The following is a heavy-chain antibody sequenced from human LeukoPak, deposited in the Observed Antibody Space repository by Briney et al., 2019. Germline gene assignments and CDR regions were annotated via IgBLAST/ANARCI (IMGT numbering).Heavy chain of an antibody. D-gene: IGHD2-2*01. CDR1: GFTFSSYG. J-gene: IGHJ4*02. V-gene: IGHV3-30*18. Sequence: GGSLRLSCAASGFTFSSYGMHWVRQAPGKGLEWGALISYDGSNKYYADSVKGRFTISRDNSKNTLYLQMNSLRAEDTAVYYCAKPYIVVVPAAMPGGYWGQGTLVTVSS. CDR3: AKPYIVVVPAAMPGGY. CDR2: ISYDGSNK.